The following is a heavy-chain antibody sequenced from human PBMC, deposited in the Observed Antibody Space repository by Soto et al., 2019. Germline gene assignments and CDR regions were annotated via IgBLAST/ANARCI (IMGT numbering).Heavy chain of an antibody. Sequence: GASVKVSCKASGYTFTSYDINWVRQATGQGLEWMGWMNPNSGNTGYAQKFLGRVTMTRNTSISTAYMELSSLRYEDTAVYFCARVGYYDSSGYYIGMDYWGQGTLVTVS. CDR3: ARVGYYDSSGYYIGMDY. CDR1: GYTFTSYD. J-gene: IGHJ4*02. D-gene: IGHD3-22*01. CDR2: MNPNSGNT. V-gene: IGHV1-8*01.